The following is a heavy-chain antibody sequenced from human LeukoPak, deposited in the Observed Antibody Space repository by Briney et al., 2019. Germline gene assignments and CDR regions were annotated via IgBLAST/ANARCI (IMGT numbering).Heavy chain of an antibody. V-gene: IGHV3-9*01. CDR3: AKEESFHDKVFDY. Sequence: GGSLRLSCAASGFTFDDFAIHWVRQAPGKGLEWVSSINWDSGNKRYADSVKGRFTISRDNAKNSLYLQMNSLRPEDTAFYYCAKEESFHDKVFDYWGQGTLVTVSS. CDR2: INWDSGNK. D-gene: IGHD5/OR15-5a*01. J-gene: IGHJ4*02. CDR1: GFTFDDFA.